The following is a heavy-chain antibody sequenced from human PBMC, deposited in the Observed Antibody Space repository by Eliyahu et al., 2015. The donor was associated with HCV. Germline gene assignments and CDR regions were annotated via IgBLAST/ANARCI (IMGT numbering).Heavy chain of an antibody. J-gene: IGHJ5*02. CDR1: GFXFXDYY. D-gene: IGHD6-6*01. V-gene: IGHV3-11*01. CDR2: ISSSGSTI. Sequence: QVQLVESGGGLVKPGGSLRXSXAASGFXFXDYYMSWIRQAPGKGLEWFSYISSSGSTIYYADSVKGRFTISRDNAKNSLYLQMNSLRAEDTAVYYCARVGRSIAAHRWFDPWGQGTLVTVSS. CDR3: ARVGRSIAAHRWFDP.